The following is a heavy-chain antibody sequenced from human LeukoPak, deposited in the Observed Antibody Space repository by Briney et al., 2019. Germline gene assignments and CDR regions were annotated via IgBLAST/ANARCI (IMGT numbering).Heavy chain of an antibody. V-gene: IGHV1-8*01. CDR3: ATHRDSDAFDI. D-gene: IGHD2-21*01. Sequence: LRASVKVSCKASACTFSSYDINWVRQATGQGPEWMGWMNPNSGNTGYAQKFQGRVTMTRNTSISTAYMELSSLRSEDTAVYYCATHRDSDAFDIWGQGTMVTVSS. CDR2: MNPNSGNT. J-gene: IGHJ3*02. CDR1: ACTFSSYD.